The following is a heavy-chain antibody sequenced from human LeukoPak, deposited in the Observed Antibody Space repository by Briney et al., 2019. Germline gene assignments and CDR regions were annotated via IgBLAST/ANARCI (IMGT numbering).Heavy chain of an antibody. Sequence: GESLKISCKGSGYSFTSYWIGWVRQMPGKGLEWMGIIYPGDSDTRYSPSFQGQVTISADKSISTAYLQWSSLKASDTAIYYCARRYIVTGRPHGGWFDPWGQGTLVTVSS. CDR3: ARRYIVTGRPHGGWFDP. CDR1: GYSFTSYW. J-gene: IGHJ5*02. V-gene: IGHV5-51*01. D-gene: IGHD2-15*01. CDR2: IYPGDSDT.